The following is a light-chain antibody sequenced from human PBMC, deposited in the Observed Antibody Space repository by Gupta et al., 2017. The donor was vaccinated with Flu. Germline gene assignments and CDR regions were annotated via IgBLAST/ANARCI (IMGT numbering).Light chain of an antibody. CDR1: QTINTY. CDR3: QQSDSAPYT. J-gene: IGKJ2*01. CDR2: AAS. V-gene: IGKV1-39*01. Sequence: PSSLSASVGDRVTLSCRASQTINTYLNWYQQKPGKAPKLLIFAASSLQSGVPSRFSGSGSGTDFTLTISRLQPEDFVTYYCQQSDSAPYTFDQGTKMEMK.